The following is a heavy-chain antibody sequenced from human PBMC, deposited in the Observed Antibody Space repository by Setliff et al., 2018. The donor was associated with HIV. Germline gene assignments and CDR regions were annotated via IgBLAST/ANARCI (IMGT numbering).Heavy chain of an antibody. Sequence: GGSLRLSCEASGFTVSSSYMAWVRQAPGKGLEWVSTIYSDGSTYHRDSVKGRFTISRDNSKNTLYLEMNSLRAEDTAVYYCASRPGQYQLIWGPFDYWGQGNLVTVSS. CDR3: ASRPGQYQLIWGPFDY. CDR1: GFTVSSSY. D-gene: IGHD2-2*01. V-gene: IGHV3-66*02. J-gene: IGHJ4*02. CDR2: IYSDGST.